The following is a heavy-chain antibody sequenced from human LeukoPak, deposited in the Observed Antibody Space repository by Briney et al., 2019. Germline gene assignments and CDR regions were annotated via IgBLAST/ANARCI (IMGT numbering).Heavy chain of an antibody. Sequence: KASETLSLTCTVSGGSISSYYWSWIRQPPGKGLEWIGYIYYSGSTNYNPSLKSRVTISVDTSKNQFSLKLSSETAVDTAVYYCARATNGMYVWGQGTTVTVSS. J-gene: IGHJ6*02. CDR3: ARATNGMYV. CDR1: GGSISSYY. CDR2: IYYSGST. D-gene: IGHD5-12*01. V-gene: IGHV4-59*01.